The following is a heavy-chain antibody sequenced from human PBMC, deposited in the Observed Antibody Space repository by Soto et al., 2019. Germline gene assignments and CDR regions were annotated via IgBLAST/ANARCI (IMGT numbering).Heavy chain of an antibody. CDR3: ARDPENDSSH. CDR2: ISSSSSYT. D-gene: IGHD3-22*01. Sequence: GGSLRLSCAASGFTFSDYYMSWIRQAPGKGLEWVSYISSSSSYTNYADSVNGRFTISRDNAKNSLYLQMNSLRAEDTAVYYCARDPENDSSHWGQGTLVTVSS. V-gene: IGHV3-11*06. J-gene: IGHJ4*02. CDR1: GFTFSDYY.